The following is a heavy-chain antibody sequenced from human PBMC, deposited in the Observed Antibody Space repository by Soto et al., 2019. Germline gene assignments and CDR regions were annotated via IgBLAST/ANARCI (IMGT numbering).Heavy chain of an antibody. J-gene: IGHJ4*02. CDR1: GYSFTKYW. CDR2: IYPDESDT. D-gene: IGHD2-2*01. CDR3: ARGQVGYCSSTSCISYFDY. V-gene: IGHV5-51*01. Sequence: GEALKISWKGCGYSFTKYWIGWVRQMPGKGLEWMAIIYPDESDTRYSPSFQGQVTISADKSISTAYLQWSSLKASDTAMYYCARGQVGYCSSTSCISYFDYWGQGTLVTVSS.